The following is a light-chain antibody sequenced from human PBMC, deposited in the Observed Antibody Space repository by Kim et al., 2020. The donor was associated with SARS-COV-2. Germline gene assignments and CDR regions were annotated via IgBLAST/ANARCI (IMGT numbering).Light chain of an antibody. J-gene: IGLJ3*02. CDR1: SSNIGSNF. Sequence: QSVLTQSPSASGTPGQRVTISCSGTSSNIGSNFLYWYQQLPGSAPKVLIFRNNQRPSGVPDRFSGSRSGTSASLAISGLRSEDEAMYYCAAWDDRMNGRVFGGGTKVTVL. CDR2: RNN. V-gene: IGLV1-47*01. CDR3: AAWDDRMNGRV.